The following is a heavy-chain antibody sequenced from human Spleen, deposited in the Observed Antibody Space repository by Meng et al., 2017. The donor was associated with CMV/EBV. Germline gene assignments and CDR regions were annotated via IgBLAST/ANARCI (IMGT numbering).Heavy chain of an antibody. Sequence: SETLSLTCTVSGYSISSGYYWGWIRQPPGKGLEWIGSIYHSGSTYYNPSLKSRVTISVDTSKNQFSLKLSSVTAADTAVYYCAKSGSSGYLNWFDPWGQGTLVTVSS. CDR1: GYSISSGYY. J-gene: IGHJ5*02. CDR3: AKSGSSGYLNWFDP. CDR2: IYHSGST. V-gene: IGHV4-38-2*02. D-gene: IGHD3-22*01.